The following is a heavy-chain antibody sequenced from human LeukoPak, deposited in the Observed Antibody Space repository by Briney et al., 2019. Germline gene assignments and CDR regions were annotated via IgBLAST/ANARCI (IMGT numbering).Heavy chain of an antibody. CDR2: ISAYNGNT. CDR1: GYTFTSYG. Sequence: ASVKVSCKASGYTFTSYGISWVRQAPGQGLEWMGWISAYNGNTNYAQKLQGRVTMTTDTSTSTAYMELRSLRSDDTAVYYCARWTSMVRGAPYYYYYYMDVWGKGTTVTISS. J-gene: IGHJ6*03. V-gene: IGHV1-18*01. CDR3: ARWTSMVRGAPYYYYYYMDV. D-gene: IGHD3-10*01.